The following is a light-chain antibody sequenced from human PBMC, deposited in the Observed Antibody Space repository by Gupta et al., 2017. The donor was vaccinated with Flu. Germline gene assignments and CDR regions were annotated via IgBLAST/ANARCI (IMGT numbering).Light chain of an antibody. CDR2: QED. CDR3: QTWDGRKDGVFAVV. J-gene: IGLJ2*01. V-gene: IGLV3-1*01. CDR1: KLKDKY. Sequence: AATTCSGDKLKDKYTSWDQQKPGRTPVLVIYQEDKRPSGVPERFDGSNAGDTATLTTRGNKASDEADYEGQTWDGRKDGVFAVVFGGGTSLTVL.